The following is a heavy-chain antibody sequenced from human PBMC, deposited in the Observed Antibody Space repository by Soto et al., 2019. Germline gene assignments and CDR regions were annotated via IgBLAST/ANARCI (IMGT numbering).Heavy chain of an antibody. CDR3: AGGLRRGNYGMDV. J-gene: IGHJ6*02. CDR2: IIPMFGTS. D-gene: IGHD3-16*01. V-gene: IGHV1-69*12. Sequence: QVQLVQSGAEVKKPGSSVTVSCSASGGTFNNYAINWIRQAPGQGLEWMGGIIPMFGTSSYARRFQGRVTITADESTSTAYLELSGLRSEDTAVYFCAGGLRRGNYGMDVWGQGTTVTVSS. CDR1: GGTFNNYA.